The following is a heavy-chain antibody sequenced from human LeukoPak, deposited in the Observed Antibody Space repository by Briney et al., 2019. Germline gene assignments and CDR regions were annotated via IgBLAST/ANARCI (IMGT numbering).Heavy chain of an antibody. D-gene: IGHD1-14*01. CDR3: ASGRYYYAY. CDR1: GFTFSSYW. CDR2: IYSDGST. Sequence: HPGGSLRLSCAASGFTFSSYWMSWVRQAPGKGLEWVSLIYSDGSTYYADSVKGRFTISRDDSNNTVFLQMNGLRAEDTAVYYCASGRYYYAYWGQGALVTVSS. V-gene: IGHV3-53*01. J-gene: IGHJ4*02.